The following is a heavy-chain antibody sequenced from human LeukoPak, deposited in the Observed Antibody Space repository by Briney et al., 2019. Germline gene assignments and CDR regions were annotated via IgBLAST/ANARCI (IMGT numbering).Heavy chain of an antibody. CDR1: GGSISSYY. J-gene: IGHJ4*02. CDR2: IYYSGST. CDR3: ARVNTYCGGDCYTFDY. V-gene: IGHV4-59*01. D-gene: IGHD2-21*02. Sequence: PSETLSLTCTVSGGSISSYYWSWIRQPPGKGLEWIGYIYYSGSTNYHPSLKSRVTISVDTSKNQFSLKLSSVTAADTAVYYCARVNTYCGGDCYTFDYWGQGTLVTVSS.